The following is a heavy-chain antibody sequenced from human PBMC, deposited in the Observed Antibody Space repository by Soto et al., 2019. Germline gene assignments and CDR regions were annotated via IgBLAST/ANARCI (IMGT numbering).Heavy chain of an antibody. CDR3: ARARLGYCSGGSCYSAPGLDYFDY. J-gene: IGHJ4*02. Sequence: PSETLSLTCTVSGGSISSGDYYWSWIRQPPGKGLEWIGYIYYSGSTYYNPSLKSRVTISVDTSKNQFSLKLSSVTAADTAVYYCARARLGYCSGGSCYSAPGLDYFDYWGQGTLVTVSS. V-gene: IGHV4-30-4*01. D-gene: IGHD2-15*01. CDR2: IYYSGST. CDR1: GGSISSGDYY.